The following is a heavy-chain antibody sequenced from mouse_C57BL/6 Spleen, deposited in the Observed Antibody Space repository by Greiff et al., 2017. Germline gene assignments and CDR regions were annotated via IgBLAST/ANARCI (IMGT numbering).Heavy chain of an antibody. CDR1: GFSLTSYG. Sequence: VKLVESGPGLVQPSQSLSITCTVSGFSLTSYGVHWVRQSPGKGLEWLGVIWRGGSTDYNAAFMSRLSITKDNSKSQVFFKMNSLQADDTAIYYCAIYDGYYWYFDVWGTGTTVTVSS. CDR3: AIYDGYYWYFDV. D-gene: IGHD2-3*01. V-gene: IGHV2-5*01. J-gene: IGHJ1*03. CDR2: IWRGGST.